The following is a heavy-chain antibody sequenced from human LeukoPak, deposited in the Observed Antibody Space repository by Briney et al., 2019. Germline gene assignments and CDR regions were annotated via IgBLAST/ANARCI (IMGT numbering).Heavy chain of an antibody. CDR2: INPNSGGT. D-gene: IGHD4-17*01. J-gene: IGHJ4*02. V-gene: IGHV1-2*02. CDR3: AKAHYGPRKYYFDY. Sequence: ASVKVSCKASGYTFTGYYMHWVRQAPGQGLEWMGWINPNSGGTNYAQKFQGRVTMTRDTSISTAYMELSRLRSDDTAAYYCAKAHYGPRKYYFDYWGQGTLVTVSS. CDR1: GYTFTGYY.